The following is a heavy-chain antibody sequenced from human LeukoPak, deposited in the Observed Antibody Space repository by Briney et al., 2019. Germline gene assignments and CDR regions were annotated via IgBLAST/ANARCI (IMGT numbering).Heavy chain of an antibody. CDR3: AKAVSTGGWAYFDY. Sequence: GGSLRLSCAASGFTFSDYYMSRIRQAPGKGLEWVSYISSSGSTIYYADSVKGRFTISRDNAKNSLYLQMNSLRAEDTAVYYCAKAVSTGGWAYFDYWGQGTLVTVSS. D-gene: IGHD6-19*01. CDR1: GFTFSDYY. J-gene: IGHJ4*02. V-gene: IGHV3-11*04. CDR2: ISSSGSTI.